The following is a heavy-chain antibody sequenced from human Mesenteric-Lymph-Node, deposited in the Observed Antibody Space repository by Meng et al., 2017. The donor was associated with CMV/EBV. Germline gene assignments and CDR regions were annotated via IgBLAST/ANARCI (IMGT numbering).Heavy chain of an antibody. Sequence: ASVKVSCKASGYTFTGYYMHWVRQAPGQGLEWMGWINPNSGGTNYAQKFQGRVTMTRDTSTSSVYMDLSSLRSEDTAVYYCAREFERARAFDIWGQGTMVTVSS. J-gene: IGHJ3*02. CDR2: INPNSGGT. D-gene: IGHD1-1*01. V-gene: IGHV1-2*02. CDR3: AREFERARAFDI. CDR1: GYTFTGYY.